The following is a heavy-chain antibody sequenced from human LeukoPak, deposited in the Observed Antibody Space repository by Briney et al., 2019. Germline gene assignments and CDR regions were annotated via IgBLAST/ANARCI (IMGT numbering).Heavy chain of an antibody. D-gene: IGHD3-10*01. Sequence: SETLSLTCTVSGGSISSYYWSWIRQPPGKGLEWIGYIYYSGSTNYNPSLKSRVTISVDTSKNQFSLKLSSVTAADTAVYYCAGWFGEYPSPYYGMDVWGQGTTVTVSS. CDR2: IYYSGST. CDR1: GGSISSYY. J-gene: IGHJ6*02. V-gene: IGHV4-59*01. CDR3: AGWFGEYPSPYYGMDV.